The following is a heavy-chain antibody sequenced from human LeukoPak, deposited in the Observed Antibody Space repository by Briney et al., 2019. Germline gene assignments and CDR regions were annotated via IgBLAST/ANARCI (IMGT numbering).Heavy chain of an antibody. CDR1: GYTFTSYG. D-gene: IGHD2-21*02. Sequence: ASVKVSCKASGYTFTSYGISWVRQAPGQGLEWMGWINPNSGGTNYAQKFQGRVTMTRDTSISTAYMELSRLRSDDTAVYYCARVGRSIVVVTATFDYWGQGTLVTVSS. CDR3: ARVGRSIVVVTATFDY. J-gene: IGHJ4*02. V-gene: IGHV1-2*02. CDR2: INPNSGGT.